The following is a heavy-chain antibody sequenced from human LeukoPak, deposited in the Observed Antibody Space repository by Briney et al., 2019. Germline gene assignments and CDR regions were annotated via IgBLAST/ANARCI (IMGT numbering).Heavy chain of an antibody. V-gene: IGHV1-2*06. D-gene: IGHD2-2*01. Sequence: ASVKVSCKASGYTFTGYYMHWVRQAPGQGLEWMGRINPNSGGTNYAQKFQGRVTMTRDTSISTAYMELSRLRSDDTAVYYCARVWCHSCGMDVWGQGTTVTVSS. CDR1: GYTFTGYY. CDR2: INPNSGGT. CDR3: ARVWCHSCGMDV. J-gene: IGHJ6*02.